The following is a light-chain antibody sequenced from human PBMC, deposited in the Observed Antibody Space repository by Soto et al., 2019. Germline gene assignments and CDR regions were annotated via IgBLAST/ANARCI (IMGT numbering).Light chain of an antibody. CDR1: QSISTE. CDR2: SAS. J-gene: IGKJ2*01. CDR3: QQAHNWPLT. Sequence: EIVMTQSPATLSVSPGERATLSCRASQSISTELAWYQQKPGQPPRLLIYSASTRATGVPARFTGSGSGSESPLTISGLQSEDFALYYCQQAHNWPLTFGQGTRLEI. V-gene: IGKV3-15*01.